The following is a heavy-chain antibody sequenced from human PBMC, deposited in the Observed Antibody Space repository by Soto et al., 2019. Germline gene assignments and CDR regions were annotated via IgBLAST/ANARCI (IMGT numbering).Heavy chain of an antibody. D-gene: IGHD3-16*01. Sequence: PGGSLRLSCAASGFTFSSYGMHWVRQAPGKGLEWVAVIWYDGSNKYYADSVKGRFTISRDNSKNTLYLQMNSLRAEDTAVYYCARDITNWGNNWFDPWGQGTLVTVSS. CDR1: GFTFSSYG. J-gene: IGHJ5*02. CDR3: ARDITNWGNNWFDP. V-gene: IGHV3-33*01. CDR2: IWYDGSNK.